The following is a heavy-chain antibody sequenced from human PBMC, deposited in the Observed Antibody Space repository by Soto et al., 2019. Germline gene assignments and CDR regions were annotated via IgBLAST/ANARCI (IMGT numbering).Heavy chain of an antibody. Sequence: EMQLVESGGGLVQPGGSLRLSCAASGFTFSNYEFNWVRQAPGKGLEWVSYISSSGRTLYYADSLTGRFTISRDDASNSLYLQMNNLRADDTAVYYCAREGLGRRIIQPYYHDGMDVWGHGTTVIVSS. D-gene: IGHD3-3*01. CDR3: AREGLGRRIIQPYYHDGMDV. CDR1: GFTFSNYE. J-gene: IGHJ6*02. CDR2: ISSSGRTL. V-gene: IGHV3-48*03.